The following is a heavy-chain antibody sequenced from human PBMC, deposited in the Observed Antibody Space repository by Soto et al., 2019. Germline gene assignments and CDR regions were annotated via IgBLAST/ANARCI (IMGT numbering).Heavy chain of an antibody. Sequence: EVQLVESGGGLVKPGGSLRLSCAASGFTFSNAWMNWVRQAPGKGLEWVGRIKSKTDGGTTDYAAPVKGRFTISRDDSKNTLYLQMNSLKTEDTAVYYCTTDLAGEHYYGSGSYYYYYYGMDVWGQGTTVTGSS. CDR1: GFTFSNAW. CDR3: TTDLAGEHYYGSGSYYYYYYGMDV. V-gene: IGHV3-15*07. D-gene: IGHD3-10*01. J-gene: IGHJ6*02. CDR2: IKSKTDGGTT.